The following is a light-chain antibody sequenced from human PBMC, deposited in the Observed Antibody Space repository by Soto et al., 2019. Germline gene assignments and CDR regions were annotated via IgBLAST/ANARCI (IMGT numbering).Light chain of an antibody. Sequence: EIVFTHSPFTLSLSPGERATLSCRASQSVSSSYLAWYQQKPGQAPRLLIYGASSRATGIPDRFSGSGSGTDFTLTISRLEPEDFAVYYCQLGTFGQGTKVDIK. CDR2: GAS. CDR1: QSVSSSY. V-gene: IGKV3-20*01. J-gene: IGKJ1*01. CDR3: QLGT.